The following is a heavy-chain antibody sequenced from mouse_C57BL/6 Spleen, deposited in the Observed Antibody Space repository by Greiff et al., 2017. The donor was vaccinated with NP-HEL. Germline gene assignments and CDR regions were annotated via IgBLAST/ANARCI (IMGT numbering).Heavy chain of an antibody. D-gene: IGHD1-1*01. CDR1: GYTFTDYE. V-gene: IGHV1-15*01. CDR2: IDPETGGT. J-gene: IGHJ2*01. Sequence: QVQLKESGAELVRPGASVTLSCKASGYTFTDYEMHWVKQTPVHGLEWIGAIDPETGGTAYNQKFKGKAILTADKSSSTAYMELRSLTSEASAVYYCTRYKATDYWGQGTTLTVSS. CDR3: TRYKATDY.